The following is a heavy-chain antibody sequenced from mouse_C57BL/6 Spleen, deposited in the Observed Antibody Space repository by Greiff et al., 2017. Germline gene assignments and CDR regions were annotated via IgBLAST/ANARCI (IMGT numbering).Heavy chain of an antibody. J-gene: IGHJ4*01. Sequence: EVKVEESGGGLVQPGGSMKLSCAASGFTFSDAWMDWVRQSPEKGLEWVAEIRNKANNHATYYAESVKGRFTISRDDSKSSVYLQMNSLRAEDTGIYYCTRRGYYGIAMDCWGQGTSVTVSS. CDR2: IRNKANNHAT. D-gene: IGHD1-1*01. V-gene: IGHV6-6*01. CDR3: TRRGYYGIAMDC. CDR1: GFTFSDAW.